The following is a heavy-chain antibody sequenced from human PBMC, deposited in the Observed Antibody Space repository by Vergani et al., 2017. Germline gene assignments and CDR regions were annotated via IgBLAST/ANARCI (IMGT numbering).Heavy chain of an antibody. D-gene: IGHD6-6*01. CDR3: AKDLGTSSGGGWFDP. CDR2: ISWNSNSI. Sequence: EVQLEEPGGGLVLPGRSLRLSCVASGFTSAGYAMHWVRQAPGKGLGWVSGISWNSNSIGYAGSVKGRFTISRDNAKNSLYLQMNSLRAEDTALYYCAKDLGTSSGGGWFDPWGQGTLVTVSS. J-gene: IGHJ5*02. V-gene: IGHV3-9*02. CDR1: GFTSAGYA.